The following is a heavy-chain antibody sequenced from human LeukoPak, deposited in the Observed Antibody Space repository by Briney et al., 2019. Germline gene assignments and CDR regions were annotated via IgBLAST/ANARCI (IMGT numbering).Heavy chain of an antibody. J-gene: IGHJ4*02. CDR1: GFTFSTYA. CDR3: ARDNPTYYDFWSGYYLDY. V-gene: IGHV3-48*01. CDR2: ISSSSSTI. Sequence: GGSLRLSCAASGFTFSTYAMNWVRQAPGRGLEWVSYISSSSSTIYYADSVKGRFTISRDNAKNSLYLQMNSLRAEDTAVYYCARDNPTYYDFWSGYYLDYWGQGTLVTVSS. D-gene: IGHD3-3*01.